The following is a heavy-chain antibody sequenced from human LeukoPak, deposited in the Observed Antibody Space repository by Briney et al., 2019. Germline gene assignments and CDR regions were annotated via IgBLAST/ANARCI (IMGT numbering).Heavy chain of an antibody. CDR3: ARHGGSSIAALDY. D-gene: IGHD6-6*01. Sequence: SETLSLNCTVSGGSISSSSYYWGWIRQPPGKGLQWIGSIYYSGSTYYNPSLRSRVTISEDTSKNQFSLRLSSVTAADTAVYYCARHGGSSIAALDYWGQGTLVTVSS. CDR2: IYYSGST. J-gene: IGHJ4*02. V-gene: IGHV4-39*01. CDR1: GGSISSSSYY.